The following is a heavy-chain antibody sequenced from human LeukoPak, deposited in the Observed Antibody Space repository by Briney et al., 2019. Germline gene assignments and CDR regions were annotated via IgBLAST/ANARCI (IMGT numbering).Heavy chain of an antibody. D-gene: IGHD1-26*01. CDR2: ISYDGSNK. CDR3: ARGGATLKNYYYYYYMDV. CDR1: GFTFSSYV. J-gene: IGHJ6*03. Sequence: GRSLRLSCAASGFTFSSYVMHWVRQAPGKGLEWVAVISYDGSNKYYADSVKGRVTMSRDNSKNTLYVEMNSLRAEDTAVYYCARGGATLKNYYYYYYMDVWGKGTTVTVSS. V-gene: IGHV3-30*19.